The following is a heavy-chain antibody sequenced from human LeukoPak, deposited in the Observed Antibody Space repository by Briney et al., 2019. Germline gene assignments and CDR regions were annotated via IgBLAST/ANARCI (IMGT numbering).Heavy chain of an antibody. V-gene: IGHV4-59*01. J-gene: IGHJ5*02. Sequence: SETLSLTCTVSGGSISSYYWSWIRQPPGKGLEWIGYIYYSGSTNYNPSLKSRVTISVDTSKNQFSLKLSSVTAADTAVYYCAREQNYYDSSGYVYWFDPWGQGTLVTVSS. CDR2: IYYSGST. D-gene: IGHD3-22*01. CDR3: AREQNYYDSSGYVYWFDP. CDR1: GGSISSYY.